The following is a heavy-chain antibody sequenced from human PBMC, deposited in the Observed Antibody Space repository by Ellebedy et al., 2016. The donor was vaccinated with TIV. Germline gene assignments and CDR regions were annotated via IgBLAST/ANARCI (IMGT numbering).Heavy chain of an antibody. CDR1: GGSFSGYY. CDR3: ARGSPPHCSGGSCYRGIAY. Sequence: GSLRLSXAVYGGSFSGYYWSWIRQPPGKGLEWIGEINHSGSTNYNPSLKSRVTISVDTSKNQFSLKLSSVTAADTAVYYCARGSPPHCSGGSCYRGIAYWGQGTLVTVSS. D-gene: IGHD2-15*01. V-gene: IGHV4-34*01. J-gene: IGHJ4*02. CDR2: INHSGST.